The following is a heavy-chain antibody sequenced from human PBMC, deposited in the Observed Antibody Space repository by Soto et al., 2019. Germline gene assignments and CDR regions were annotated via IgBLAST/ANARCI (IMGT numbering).Heavy chain of an antibody. J-gene: IGHJ4*02. CDR1: GQSFSGHS. Sequence: QVQPPQWGAGLVKPSETLSLSRAVYGQSFSGHSWGWVRQPPGKGLEWVGEINESGSTYYNPSLKSRVTISTDTSKNQFSLKLTSVSAADTAAYFCARGSGIVALPGELEDVNYDYWGQGTLVNVSS. CDR2: INESGST. V-gene: IGHV4-34*01. CDR3: ARGSGIVALPGELEDVNYDY. D-gene: IGHD1-1*01.